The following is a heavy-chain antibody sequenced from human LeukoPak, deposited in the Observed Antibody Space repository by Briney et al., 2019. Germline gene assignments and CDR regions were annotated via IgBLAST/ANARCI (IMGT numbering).Heavy chain of an antibody. J-gene: IGHJ6*03. CDR3: ARGSLKAVVNSDYYYYMDV. Sequence: ASVKVSCKASGGTFNGYAINWVRQAPGQGLEWMGGIIPISGTPNYAQKFQGRVTITTDESTSIAYMDLSSLRSEDTAVYYCARGSLKAVVNSDYYYYMDVWGEGTTVTVSS. CDR1: GGTFNGYA. V-gene: IGHV1-69*05. D-gene: IGHD2-15*01. CDR2: IIPISGTP.